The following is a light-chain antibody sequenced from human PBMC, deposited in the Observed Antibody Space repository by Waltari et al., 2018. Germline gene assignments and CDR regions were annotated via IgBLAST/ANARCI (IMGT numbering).Light chain of an antibody. CDR2: GAS. CDR3: QEYGGSPIT. CDR1: QSISSSY. V-gene: IGKV3-20*01. J-gene: IGKJ5*01. Sequence: EIVLTQSPGTLSLSPGERDTLSCRASQSISSSYFAWYQQKPGQSPRLLIYGASRRATGIPDRFSGSGSGADFTLTISRLEPEDFAVYYCQEYGGSPITFGQGTRLEIK.